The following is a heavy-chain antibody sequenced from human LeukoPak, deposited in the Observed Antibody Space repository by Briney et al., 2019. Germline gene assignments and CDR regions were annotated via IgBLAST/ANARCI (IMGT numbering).Heavy chain of an antibody. Sequence: TVKVSCKASGGTFSSYAISWVRQAPGQGLEWMGGIIPIFGTANYAQKFQGRVTITADESTSTAYTELSSLRSEDTAVYYCARVRITMVRGVPAGAFDIWGQGTMVTVSS. CDR2: IIPIFGTA. J-gene: IGHJ3*02. V-gene: IGHV1-69*13. D-gene: IGHD3-10*01. CDR3: ARVRITMVRGVPAGAFDI. CDR1: GGTFSSYA.